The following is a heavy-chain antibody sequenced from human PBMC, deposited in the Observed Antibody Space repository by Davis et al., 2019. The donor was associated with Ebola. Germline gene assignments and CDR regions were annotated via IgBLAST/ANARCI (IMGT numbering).Heavy chain of an antibody. Sequence: PGGSLRLSCAASGLSFSGYEMTCVRQAPGKGPEFISYINSRSTIIFYADSVKGRFTISRDNAKNSLYLQMNSLRAEDTAVYYCARGGRFVTALDHWGPGTLVTVSS. D-gene: IGHD2-21*02. CDR3: ARGGRFVTALDH. J-gene: IGHJ5*02. CDR1: GLSFSGYE. CDR2: INSRSTII. V-gene: IGHV3-48*03.